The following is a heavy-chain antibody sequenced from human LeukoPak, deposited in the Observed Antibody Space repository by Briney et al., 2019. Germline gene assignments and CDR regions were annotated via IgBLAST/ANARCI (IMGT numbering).Heavy chain of an antibody. Sequence: PGGSLRLSCAASGLTFSSYWMRWVRQAPGKGLEWVADINQDGSEKYYVDSVKGRFTISRDNAKNSLYLQMNSLRAEDTAVYYCARDMATVTTSPSDYWGQGTLVTVSS. CDR1: GLTFSSYW. D-gene: IGHD4-17*01. V-gene: IGHV3-7*01. CDR2: INQDGSEK. CDR3: ARDMATVTTSPSDY. J-gene: IGHJ4*02.